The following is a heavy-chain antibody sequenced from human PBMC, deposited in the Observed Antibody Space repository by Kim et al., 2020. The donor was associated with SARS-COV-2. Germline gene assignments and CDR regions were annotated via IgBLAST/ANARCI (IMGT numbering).Heavy chain of an antibody. V-gene: IGHV4-30-2*05. Sequence: GSTYSNPSLKSRVTISVATSKNQFSLKLSSVTAADTAVYYCARDRRGYPFDDWGQGTLVTVSS. D-gene: IGHD5-12*01. J-gene: IGHJ4*02. CDR3: ARDRRGYPFDD. CDR2: GST.